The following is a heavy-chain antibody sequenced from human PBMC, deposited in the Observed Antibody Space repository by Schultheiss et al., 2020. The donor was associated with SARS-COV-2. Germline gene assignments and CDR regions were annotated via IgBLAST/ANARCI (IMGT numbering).Heavy chain of an antibody. Sequence: GGSLRLSCAASGFTFSSYAMSWVRQAPGKGLEWVSAISGSGGSTYYADSVKGRFTISRDNSKNTLYLQMNSLRAEDTAVYYCAKDSRFGVVSGVWYFDYWGQGTLVTVSS. D-gene: IGHD3-3*01. CDR1: GFTFSSYA. J-gene: IGHJ4*02. V-gene: IGHV3-23*01. CDR3: AKDSRFGVVSGVWYFDY. CDR2: ISGSGGST.